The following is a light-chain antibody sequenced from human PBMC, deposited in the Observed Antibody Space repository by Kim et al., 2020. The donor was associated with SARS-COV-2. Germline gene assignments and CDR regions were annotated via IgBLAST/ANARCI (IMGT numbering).Light chain of an antibody. V-gene: IGLV3-19*01. CDR1: SLRTYY. CDR2: GKN. J-gene: IGLJ2*01. Sequence: VALGQTVRITCQGDSLRTYYATWYQQKPGQATILRIYGKNNRPSGIPDRFSGSTSGNTASLTITGTQAGDEADYYCNSRDSNNDVVFGGGTQLTVL. CDR3: NSRDSNNDVV.